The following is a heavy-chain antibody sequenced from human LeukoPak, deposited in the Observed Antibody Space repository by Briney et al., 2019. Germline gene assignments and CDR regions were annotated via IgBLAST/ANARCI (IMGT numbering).Heavy chain of an antibody. CDR1: GFTFDDYA. J-gene: IGHJ4*02. CDR3: AKDKDFWSDYMSPTFGS. CDR2: IRWNSGSI. Sequence: PGRSLRLSCAASGFTFDDYAMHWVRQTPGKGREWVSGIRWNSGSIGYADSVKGRFNISRDNAKNSLYLKMNSLRVEDTAFYYCAKDKDFWSDYMSPTFGSWGQGTLVTVSS. D-gene: IGHD3-3*01. V-gene: IGHV3-9*01.